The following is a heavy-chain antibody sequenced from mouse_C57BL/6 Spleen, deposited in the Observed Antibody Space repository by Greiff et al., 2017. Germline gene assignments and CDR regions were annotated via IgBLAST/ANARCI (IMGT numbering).Heavy chain of an antibody. CDR1: GYAFSSPW. J-gene: IGHJ2*01. CDR3: ARSKPYFDY. V-gene: IGHV1-82*01. Sequence: VQLQQSGPELVKPGASVKISCKASGYAFSSPWMNWVKQRPGKGLEWIGRIYPGDGDTNYNGKFKGKATLTADKSSSTAYMQLSSLTSEDSAVYFGARSKPYFDYWGQGTTLTVSS. CDR2: IYPGDGDT.